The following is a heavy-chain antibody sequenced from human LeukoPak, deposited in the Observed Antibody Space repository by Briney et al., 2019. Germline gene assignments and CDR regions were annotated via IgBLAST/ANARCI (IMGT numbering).Heavy chain of an antibody. D-gene: IGHD5-12*01. CDR3: AQQKAGYSGSPSWFDP. J-gene: IGHJ5*02. CDR2: FNPEHTET. Sequence: ASVKVSCKASGYTFTSYDINWVRQAPGQGLEWMGGFNPEHTETIYSQKFQGRVTLTEDTSTDTACMELSSLRSEDTAMYFCAQQKAGYSGSPSWFDPWGQGTLVTVSS. V-gene: IGHV1-24*01. CDR1: GYTFTSYD.